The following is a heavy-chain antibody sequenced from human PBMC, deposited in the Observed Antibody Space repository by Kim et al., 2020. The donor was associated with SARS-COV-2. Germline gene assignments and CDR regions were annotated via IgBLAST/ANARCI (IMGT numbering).Heavy chain of an antibody. D-gene: IGHD1-26*01. Sequence: SETLSLTCAVYGGSFSGYYWSWIRQPPGKGLEWIGEINHSGSTNYNPSLKSRVTISVDTSKNQFSLKLSSVTAADTAVYYCARDSIVGAILDYWGQGTLVTVSS. CDR3: ARDSIVGAILDY. CDR1: GGSFSGYY. J-gene: IGHJ4*02. V-gene: IGHV4-34*01. CDR2: INHSGST.